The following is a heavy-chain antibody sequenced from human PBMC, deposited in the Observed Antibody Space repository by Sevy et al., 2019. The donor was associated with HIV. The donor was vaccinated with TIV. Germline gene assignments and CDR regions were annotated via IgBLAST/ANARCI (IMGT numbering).Heavy chain of an antibody. CDR2: ISSSSSYI. D-gene: IGHD5-18*01. J-gene: IGHJ4*02. CDR3: ASFSLDTAMVYFDY. V-gene: IGHV3-21*01. Sequence: GGSLRLSCAASGFTFSSYSMNWVRQAPGKGLEWVSSISSSSSYIYYADSVKGRFTIYRDNAKNSLYLQMNSLRAEDTAVDYCASFSLDTAMVYFDYWGQGTLVTVSS. CDR1: GFTFSSYS.